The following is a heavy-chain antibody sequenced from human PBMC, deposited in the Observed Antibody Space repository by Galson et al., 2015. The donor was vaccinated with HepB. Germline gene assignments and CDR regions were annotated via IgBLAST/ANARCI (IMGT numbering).Heavy chain of an antibody. Sequence: SLRLSCAASGFPFNNAWMTWVRQAPGRGLEWVGRIKSKTDGETTDYAAPVKGRFTISRDDSKNSLSLQMNSLKTEDTAVYYCTTDVYYSTYWSWLDPWGQGTLVTVSS. CDR2: IKSKTDGETT. D-gene: IGHD2-8*02. V-gene: IGHV3-15*01. CDR1: GFPFNNAW. J-gene: IGHJ5*02. CDR3: TTDVYYSTYWSWLDP.